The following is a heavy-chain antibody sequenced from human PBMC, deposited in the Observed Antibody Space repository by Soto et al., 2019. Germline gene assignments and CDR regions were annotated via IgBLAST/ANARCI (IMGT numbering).Heavy chain of an antibody. CDR3: ARHQVGYRVTDY. J-gene: IGHJ4*02. CDR2: IKEDGSKK. Sequence: EVQLVESGGGLVQPGGSLRLSGAASGSSFSMYGLSWVRQAPGKGLEWVANIKEDGSKKYYVDSVKGRFTISRDNAKNSLYLQMNSLRAEDTAVYYCARHQVGYRVTDYWGQGTLVTVSS. CDR1: GSSFSMYG. V-gene: IGHV3-7*01. D-gene: IGHD1-26*01.